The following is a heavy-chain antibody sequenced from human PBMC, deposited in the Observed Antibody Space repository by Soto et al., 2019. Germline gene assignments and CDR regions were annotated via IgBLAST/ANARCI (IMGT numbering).Heavy chain of an antibody. CDR2: IATYNSNK. CDR1: GDTFTNFG. D-gene: IGHD3-10*01. CDR3: ARVLRGVVNWFDP. Sequence: HLIQSGPEVKKPGASVTVSCKTSGDTFTNFGLSWVRQAPGQGLEWMGWIATYNSNKNYAQKFQVRLTLTTDTSTSTAYMELRNLAHDDTAVYYCARVLRGVVNWFDPWGQGTVVTVSS. V-gene: IGHV1-18*01. J-gene: IGHJ5*02.